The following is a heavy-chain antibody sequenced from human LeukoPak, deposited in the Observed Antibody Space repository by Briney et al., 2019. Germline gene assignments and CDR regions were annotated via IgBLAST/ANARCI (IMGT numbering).Heavy chain of an antibody. CDR1: GFTVRNNY. CDR2: ISESGDKT. CDR3: AKQWVDC. V-gene: IGHV3-23*01. D-gene: IGHD1-26*01. Sequence: GGSLRLSCVASGFTVRNNYVSWVRQARGKGLEWVSSISESGDKTDYADSVRGRFTISRDNSQNTLYLQMNSLRVEDTALYYCAKQWVDCWGQGTLVTVSS. J-gene: IGHJ4*02.